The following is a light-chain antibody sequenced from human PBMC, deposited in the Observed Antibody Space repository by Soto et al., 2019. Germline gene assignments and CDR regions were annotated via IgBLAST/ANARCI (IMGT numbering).Light chain of an antibody. CDR1: KLGDKY. CDR3: QAWDGSTVV. CDR2: QDN. J-gene: IGLJ2*01. V-gene: IGLV3-1*01. Sequence: SYELTQPPSLSVSPGQTASITCSGDKLGDKYASWYQQRPGQSPVVVIYQDNRRPSGIPERFSGSNSGNTATLTISGTQALDEADYYCQAWDGSTVVFGGGTKLTVL.